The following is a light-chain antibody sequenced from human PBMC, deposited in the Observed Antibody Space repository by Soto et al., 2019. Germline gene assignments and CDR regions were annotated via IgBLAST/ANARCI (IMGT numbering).Light chain of an antibody. CDR2: LGS. CDR3: MQALQTPRT. J-gene: IGKJ2*01. V-gene: IGKV2-28*01. CDR1: QSLFHSNGYNY. Sequence: DIVMTQSPLSLPVTPGEPASISCRSSQSLFHSNGYNYLDWYLQKPGQSPQLLIYLGSNWASGVPDRFSGSGSDTDFTLKISRVEAEDVGVYYCMQALQTPRTFGQGTKLEIK.